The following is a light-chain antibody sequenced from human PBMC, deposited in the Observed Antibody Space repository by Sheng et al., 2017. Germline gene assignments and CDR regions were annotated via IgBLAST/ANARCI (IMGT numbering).Light chain of an antibody. CDR3: QAWVRSTPL. J-gene: IGLJ2*01. Sequence: SYDLTQPPSVSVSPGQTVTISCSGDELGDKYVCWYQQRPGQSPVMLIYQGTKRPSGIPERFSGSNSGSTATLTISGTQVMDEAVYHCQAWVRSTPLFGGGTRLTV. V-gene: IGLV3-1*01. CDR1: ELGDKY. CDR2: QGT.